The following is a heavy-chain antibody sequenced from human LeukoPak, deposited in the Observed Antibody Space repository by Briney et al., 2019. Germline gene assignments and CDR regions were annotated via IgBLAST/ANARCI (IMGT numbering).Heavy chain of an antibody. J-gene: IGHJ4*02. V-gene: IGHV3-74*01. Sequence: PGGSLRLSCADSGFTFSSYWMHWVRQAPGKGLVWVSRINSGGSSTSYADSVKGRFTISRDNAKNTLYLQMNSLRAEDTAVYYCARDGCSGTSCYFIDYWGQGTLVTVSS. CDR1: GFTFSSYW. CDR3: ARDGCSGTSCYFIDY. D-gene: IGHD2-2*01. CDR2: INSGGSST.